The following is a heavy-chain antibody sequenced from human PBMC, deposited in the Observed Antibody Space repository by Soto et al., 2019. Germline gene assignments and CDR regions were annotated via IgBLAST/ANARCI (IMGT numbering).Heavy chain of an antibody. CDR1: GGSISSYY. V-gene: IGHV4-59*01. CDR2: IYYSGST. CDR3: ARTSVDIVVVPAAMGWFDP. J-gene: IGHJ5*02. Sequence: PSETLSLTCTVSGGSISSYYWSWIRQPPGKGLEWIGYIYYSGSTNYNPSLKSRVTISVDTSKNQFSLKLSSVTAADTAVYYCARTSVDIVVVPAAMGWFDPWGQGTLVTVSS. D-gene: IGHD2-2*03.